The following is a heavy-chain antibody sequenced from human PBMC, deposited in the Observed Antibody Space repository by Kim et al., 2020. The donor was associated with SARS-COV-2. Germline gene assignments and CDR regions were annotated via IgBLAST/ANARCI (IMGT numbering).Heavy chain of an antibody. CDR2: IIPIFGTA. CDR1: GGTFSSYA. V-gene: IGHV1-69*13. D-gene: IGHD4-17*01. J-gene: IGHJ6*02. Sequence: ASVKVSCKASGGTFSSYAISWVRQAPGQGLEWMGGIIPIFGTANYAQKFQGRVTITADESTSTAYMELSSLRSEDTAVYYCARNPDYGDHRTTYYYYGMDVWGQGTTVTVSS. CDR3: ARNPDYGDHRTTYYYYGMDV.